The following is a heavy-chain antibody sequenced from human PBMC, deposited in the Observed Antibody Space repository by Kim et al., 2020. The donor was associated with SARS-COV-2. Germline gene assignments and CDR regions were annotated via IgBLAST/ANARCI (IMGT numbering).Heavy chain of an antibody. Sequence: GRASCTRSLKSRVTISVDTSKNQFSLELSSVTAADAAVCYCGRLGSFDYWGQGTLVTVSS. CDR2: GRA. J-gene: IGHJ4*02. D-gene: IGHD3-16*01. CDR3: GRLGSFDY. V-gene: IGHV4-39*01.